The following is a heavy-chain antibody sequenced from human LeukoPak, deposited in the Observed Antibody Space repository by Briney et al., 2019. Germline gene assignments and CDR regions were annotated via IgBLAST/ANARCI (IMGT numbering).Heavy chain of an antibody. D-gene: IGHD6-6*01. CDR2: ISYDGSNK. J-gene: IGHJ4*02. CDR1: GFTFSSYA. Sequence: GGSLRLSCAASGFTFSSYAMHWVRQAPGKGLEWVAVISYDGSNKYYADSVKGRFTISRDNSKNTVSLQMNSLRAEDTAVYYCVARSFDYWGQGTLVTVSS. V-gene: IGHV3-30*04. CDR3: VARSFDY.